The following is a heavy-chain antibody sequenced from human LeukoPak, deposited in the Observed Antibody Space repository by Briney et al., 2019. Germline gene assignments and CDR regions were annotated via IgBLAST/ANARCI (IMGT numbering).Heavy chain of an antibody. CDR1: GFTFSDYY. J-gene: IGHJ3*02. V-gene: IGHV3-11*04. CDR2: ISSSGSTI. Sequence: SGGSLRLSCAASGFTFSDYYMSWIRQAPGEGLEWVSYISSSGSTIYYADSVKGRFTISRDNAKNSLYLQMNSLRAEDTAVYYCARGYCGGDCYSDAFDIWGQGTMVTVSS. CDR3: ARGYCGGDCYSDAFDI. D-gene: IGHD2-21*02.